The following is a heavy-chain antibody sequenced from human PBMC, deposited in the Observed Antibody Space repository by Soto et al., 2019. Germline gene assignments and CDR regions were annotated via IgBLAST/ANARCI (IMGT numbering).Heavy chain of an antibody. Sequence: GGSLRLSCAASGFTFSSYAMHWVRQAPGKGLEWVAVISYDGSNKYYADSVKGRFTISRDNSKNTLYLQMNSLRAEDTAVYYCAKLGWNDPAGALDIWGQGTMVTVS. CDR2: ISYDGSNK. CDR3: AKLGWNDPAGALDI. CDR1: GFTFSSYA. V-gene: IGHV3-30-3*02. D-gene: IGHD1-1*01. J-gene: IGHJ3*02.